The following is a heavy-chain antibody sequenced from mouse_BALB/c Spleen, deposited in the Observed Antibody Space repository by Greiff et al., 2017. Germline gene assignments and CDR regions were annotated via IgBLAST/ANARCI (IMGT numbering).Heavy chain of an antibody. CDR2: IYPGNGDT. D-gene: IGHD4-1*01. CDR3: ARELGRMAMDY. J-gene: IGHJ4*01. Sequence: QVQLKQPGAELVKPGASVKMSCKASGYTFTSYNMHWVKQTPGQGLEWIGAIYPGNGDTSYNQKFKGKATLTADKSSSTAYMQLSSLTAEDSAVYYCARELGRMAMDYWVQGTSVTVSS. CDR1: GYTFTSYN. V-gene: IGHV1-12*01.